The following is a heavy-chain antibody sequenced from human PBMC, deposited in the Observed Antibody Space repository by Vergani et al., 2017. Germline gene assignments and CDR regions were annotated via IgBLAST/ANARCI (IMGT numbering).Heavy chain of an antibody. CDR1: GYSFTSYW. Sequence: EVQLVQSGAEVKKPGESLKISCKGSGYSFTSYWIGWVRQMPGKGLEWMGIIYPGDSDTRYSPSFQGQVTISADKSISTAYLQWSSLKASDTAMYYCARKYSNYASTWAFDIWGQGTMVTVSS. CDR2: IYPGDSDT. D-gene: IGHD4-11*01. V-gene: IGHV5-51*03. CDR3: ARKYSNYASTWAFDI. J-gene: IGHJ3*02.